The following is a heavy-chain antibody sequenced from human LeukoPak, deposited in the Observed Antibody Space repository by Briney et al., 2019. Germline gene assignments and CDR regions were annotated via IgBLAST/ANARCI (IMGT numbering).Heavy chain of an antibody. CDR1: GVPFSNYY. V-gene: IGHV4-34*01. J-gene: IGHJ4*02. D-gene: IGHD6-19*01. CDR3: TRAVAGHPD. Sequence: SETLSLTCAVSGVPFSNYYWSWVRQSPRQGLEWIGEISHSGYTNYNPSLKSRVTMSIDTSKNQFSLMLTSVTAADAGVYYCTRAVAGHPDWGQGTLVTVSS. CDR2: ISHSGYT.